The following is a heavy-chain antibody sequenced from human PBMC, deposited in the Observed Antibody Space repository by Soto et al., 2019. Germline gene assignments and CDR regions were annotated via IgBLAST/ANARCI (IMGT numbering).Heavy chain of an antibody. CDR2: IKQDGNEK. D-gene: IGHD5-12*01. Sequence: GSLRLSCAASGFTFSSYWMSWVRQAPGKGLEWVANIKQDGNEKYYVDSVKGRFTISRDNAKNSLYLQMNSLRAEDTAVFYCARDRGVATIWANAFDIWGQGTIVTVSS. CDR3: ARDRGVATIWANAFDI. J-gene: IGHJ3*02. V-gene: IGHV3-7*01. CDR1: GFTFSSYW.